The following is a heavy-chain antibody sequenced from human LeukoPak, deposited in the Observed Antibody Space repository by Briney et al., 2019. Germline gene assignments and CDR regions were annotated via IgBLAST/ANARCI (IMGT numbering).Heavy chain of an antibody. D-gene: IGHD1-26*01. CDR2: ISSSGRTK. Sequence: GGSLRLPCAASGFTFSSYEMNWVRQAPGKGLEWVSYISSSGRTKYYADSVKGRFTISRDNAKNSLYLQMNSLRAEDTAVYYCARGKWEPLDYWGQGTLVTVSS. J-gene: IGHJ4*02. V-gene: IGHV3-48*03. CDR1: GFTFSSYE. CDR3: ARGKWEPLDY.